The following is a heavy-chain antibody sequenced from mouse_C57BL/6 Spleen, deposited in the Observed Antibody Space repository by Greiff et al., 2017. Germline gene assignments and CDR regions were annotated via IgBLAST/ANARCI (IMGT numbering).Heavy chain of an antibody. V-gene: IGHV5-4*01. CDR1: GFTFSSYA. J-gene: IGHJ3*01. CDR3: AREGAQDTWFAY. Sequence: EVMLVESGGGLVKPGGSLKLSCAASGFTFSSYAMSWVRQTPEKRLEWVATISDGGSYTYYPDNVKGRFTISRDNAKNNLYLQMSHLKSEDTAMYYCAREGAQDTWFAYWGQGTLVTVSA. D-gene: IGHD3-2*02. CDR2: ISDGGSYT.